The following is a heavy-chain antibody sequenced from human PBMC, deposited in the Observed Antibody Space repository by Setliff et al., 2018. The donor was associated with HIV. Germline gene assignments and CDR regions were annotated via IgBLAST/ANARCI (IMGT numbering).Heavy chain of an antibody. D-gene: IGHD5-18*01. Sequence: SETLSLTCTVSGGSFSTYYWSWIRQPPGKGLEWIGYIFYSGSTSYNPSLKGRVTISVDSSKNQFSLNLTSVTPADTAVYYCARSNSIKGYSYGPDAFDIWGQGTMVTVSS. CDR1: GGSFSTYY. V-gene: IGHV4-59*01. J-gene: IGHJ3*02. CDR3: ARSNSIKGYSYGPDAFDI. CDR2: IFYSGST.